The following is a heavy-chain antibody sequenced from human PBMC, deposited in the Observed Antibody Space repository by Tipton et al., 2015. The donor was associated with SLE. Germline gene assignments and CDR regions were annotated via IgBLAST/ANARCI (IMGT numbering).Heavy chain of an antibody. V-gene: IGHV4-39*07. Sequence: TLSLTCTFSGGSISSGYYYWGWIRQPPGKGLEWIGSIYYSGSTYYNPSLKSRVTISLDTSKNQFSLRLSSVTAADTAVYFCARSRGLGSCSGDNCYDYYFGMDVWGQGTTVTVSS. CDR2: IYYSGST. CDR1: GGSISSGYYY. D-gene: IGHD2-15*01. J-gene: IGHJ6*02. CDR3: ARSRGLGSCSGDNCYDYYFGMDV.